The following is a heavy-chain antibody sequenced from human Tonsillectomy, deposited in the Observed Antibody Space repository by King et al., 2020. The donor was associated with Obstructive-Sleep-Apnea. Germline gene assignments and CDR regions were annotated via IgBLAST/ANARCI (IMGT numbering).Heavy chain of an antibody. V-gene: IGHV1-18*04. CDR3: ARDPFCGGDCYSAFYYFDL. CDR2: ISAYNGNT. Sequence: VQLVESGPEVKKPGASVTVSCRASGYAFTTYGVSWLRQAPGQGLEWMGCISAYNGNTKYTQKLPGRVTMTIDTSTRTAYMEIRSLRSYDTAVYFCARDPFCGGDCYSAFYYFDLWGRGTLVTVSS. CDR1: GYAFTTYG. J-gene: IGHJ2*01. D-gene: IGHD2-21*02.